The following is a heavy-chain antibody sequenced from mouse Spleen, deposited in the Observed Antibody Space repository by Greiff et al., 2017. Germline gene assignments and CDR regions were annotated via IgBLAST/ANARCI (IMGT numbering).Heavy chain of an antibody. Sequence: QVQLQQSGAELVRPGVSVKISCKGSGYTFTDYAMHWVKQSHAKSLEWIGVISTYYGDASYNQKFKGKATMTVDKSSSTAYMELARLTSEDSAIYYCARSSSYGNYAMDYWGQGTSVTVSS. CDR2: ISTYYGDA. V-gene: IGHV1S137*01. CDR3: ARSSSYGNYAMDY. D-gene: IGHD1-1*01. CDR1: GYTFTDYA. J-gene: IGHJ4*01.